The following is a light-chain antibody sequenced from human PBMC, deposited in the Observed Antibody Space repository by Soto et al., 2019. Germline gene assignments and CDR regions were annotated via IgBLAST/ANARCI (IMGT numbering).Light chain of an antibody. CDR2: EVS. CDR1: SSDVGGYNY. V-gene: IGLV2-8*01. Sequence: QSALTQPPSASGSPGQSVTISCTGTSSDVGGYNYISWYQHHPGKAPKLMIYEVSQRPSGVPDRFSGSKSGNTASLTVSGLQAEDEAAYYCTSYTGSNNRGVFGSGTKLTVL. J-gene: IGLJ1*01. CDR3: TSYTGSNNRGV.